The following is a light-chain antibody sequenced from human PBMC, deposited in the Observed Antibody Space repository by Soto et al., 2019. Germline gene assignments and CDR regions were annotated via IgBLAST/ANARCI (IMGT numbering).Light chain of an antibody. J-gene: IGKJ2*01. CDR2: DVS. V-gene: IGKV3-11*01. CDR3: HQRSNWPRT. CDR1: QRVSRY. Sequence: EIVLTQSPATLSLSPGERATLSCRASQRVSRYLAWYQQKPGQAPRLLIYDVSTRATGIPARFSGSGSGTDFTLTISSLEPEDFAVYYCHQRSNWPRTFGQGTKVEIK.